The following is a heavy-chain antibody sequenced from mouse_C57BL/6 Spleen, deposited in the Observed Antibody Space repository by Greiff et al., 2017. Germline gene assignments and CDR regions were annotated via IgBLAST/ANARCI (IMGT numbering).Heavy chain of an antibody. CDR3: ARGAYYGNFDY. J-gene: IGHJ2*01. D-gene: IGHD2-10*01. CDR2: INPGSGGT. CDR1: GYAFTNYL. Sequence: VHLVESGAELVRPGTSVKVSCKASGYAFTNYLIEWVKQRPGQGLEWIGVINPGSGGTNYNEKFKGKATLTADKSSSTAYMQLSSLTSEDSAVYFCARGAYYGNFDYWGQGTTLTVSS. V-gene: IGHV1-54*01.